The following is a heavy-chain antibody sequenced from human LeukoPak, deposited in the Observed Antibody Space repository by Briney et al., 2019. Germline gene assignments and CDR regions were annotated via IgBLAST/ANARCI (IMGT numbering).Heavy chain of an antibody. CDR2: IYHSGST. Sequence: SETLSLTCAVSGGSISSSNWWSWVRQPPGKGLEWIGEIYHSGSTNYNPSLKSRVTISVDKSKNQFSLKLSSVTAADTAVYYCARGPRTYYYDSSGYYFDYWGQGTLVTVSS. V-gene: IGHV4-4*02. CDR1: GGSISSSNW. J-gene: IGHJ4*02. D-gene: IGHD3-22*01. CDR3: ARGPRTYYYDSSGYYFDY.